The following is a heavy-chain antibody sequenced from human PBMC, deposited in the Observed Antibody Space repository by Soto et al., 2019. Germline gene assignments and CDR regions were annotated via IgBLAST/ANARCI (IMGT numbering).Heavy chain of an antibody. D-gene: IGHD6-19*01. J-gene: IGHJ4*02. CDR2: IYYSGST. CDR1: GGSISSSSYY. Sequence: SETLSLTCTVSGGSISSSSYYWGWIRQPPGKGLEWIGSIYYSGSTYYNPSLKSRVTISVDTSKNQFSLKLSSVTAADTAVYYCATPAVAGLFDYWGQGTLVTVSS. CDR3: ATPAVAGLFDY. V-gene: IGHV4-39*01.